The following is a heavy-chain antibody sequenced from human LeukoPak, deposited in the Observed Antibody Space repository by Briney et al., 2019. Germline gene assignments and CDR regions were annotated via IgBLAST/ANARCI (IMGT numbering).Heavy chain of an antibody. J-gene: IGHJ6*02. V-gene: IGHV3-23*01. CDR3: AKSLAVAGNSYYYYGMDV. CDR2: ISGSGGST. CDR1: GFTFSSYA. D-gene: IGHD6-19*01. Sequence: GGSLRLSCAASGFTFSSYAMSWVRQAPGKGLEWVSAISGSGGSTYYADSVKGRFAISRDNSKNTLYLQMNSLRAEDTAVYYCAKSLAVAGNSYYYYGMDVWGQGTTVTVSS.